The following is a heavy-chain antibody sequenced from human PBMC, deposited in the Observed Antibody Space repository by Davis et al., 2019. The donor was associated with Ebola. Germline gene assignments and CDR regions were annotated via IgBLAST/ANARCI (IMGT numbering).Heavy chain of an antibody. CDR2: MNPYSGNT. Sequence: ASVKVSCKASGYTFTTFGISWVRQAPGQGLEWMGGMNPYSGNTNYAQKLQGRVTMTTDTSTSTAYMELRSLRSDDTAVYYCARSSVRGVNWFDPWGQGTLVTVSS. CDR3: ARSSVRGVNWFDP. V-gene: IGHV1-18*01. D-gene: IGHD3-10*02. CDR1: GYTFTTFG. J-gene: IGHJ5*02.